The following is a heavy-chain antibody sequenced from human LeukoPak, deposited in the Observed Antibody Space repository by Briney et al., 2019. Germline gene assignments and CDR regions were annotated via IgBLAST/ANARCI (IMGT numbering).Heavy chain of an antibody. D-gene: IGHD1-26*01. J-gene: IGHJ4*02. V-gene: IGHV4-59*01. Sequence: SETLPLTCTVSGGSINSYYWSWIRQPPGKGLEWIAYIYYSGSTSYNPSLKSRVTISVDTSKNQFSLKLYSVTAADTAMYYCARLFHPALSGNYPFDYWGQGTLVTVSS. CDR2: IYYSGST. CDR3: ARLFHPALSGNYPFDY. CDR1: GGSINSYY.